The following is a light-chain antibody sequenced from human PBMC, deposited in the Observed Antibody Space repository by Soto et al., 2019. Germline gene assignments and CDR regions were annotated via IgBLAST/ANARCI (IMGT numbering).Light chain of an antibody. Sequence: DIQMTQSPSFLSASVGDRVKITCRASQAISNYLNWYQQKPGKAPNILIFGAKTLQSGVPSRFSGSGYGTDFNLTITTLQPEDFATYVCQQSYSTLRTFGQGTKVDIK. V-gene: IGKV1-39*01. J-gene: IGKJ1*01. CDR1: QAISNY. CDR3: QQSYSTLRT. CDR2: GAK.